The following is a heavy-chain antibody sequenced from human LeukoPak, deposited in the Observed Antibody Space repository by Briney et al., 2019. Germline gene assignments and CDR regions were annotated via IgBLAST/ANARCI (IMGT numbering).Heavy chain of an antibody. Sequence: ASVKVSCKASGYTFTSYDINWVRQATGQGLEWMGWMNPNRGNTGYAQKFQGRVTITRTTSISTAYMELSRLRSEDTAVYYCARGPGVGWLRLLKSTRYYMDVWGKGTTVTVSS. CDR2: MNPNRGNT. J-gene: IGHJ6*03. CDR1: GYTFTSYD. CDR3: ARGPGVGWLRLLKSTRYYMDV. V-gene: IGHV1-8*03. D-gene: IGHD5-12*01.